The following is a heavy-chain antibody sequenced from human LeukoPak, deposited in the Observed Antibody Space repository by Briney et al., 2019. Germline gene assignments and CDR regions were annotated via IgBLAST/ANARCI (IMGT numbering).Heavy chain of an antibody. D-gene: IGHD3-10*01. CDR2: ISWNSGSL. CDR1: GFIFDDYA. J-gene: IGHJ2*01. CDR3: ARGLGGDQGYFDL. V-gene: IGHV3-9*01. Sequence: GGSLRLSCAASGFIFDDYAMHWVRQAPGKGLEWVSGISWNSGSLAYADSVKGRFTISRDNAKNSLYLQMNSLRTEDTVWYYCARGLGGDQGYFDLWGRGTLATVSS.